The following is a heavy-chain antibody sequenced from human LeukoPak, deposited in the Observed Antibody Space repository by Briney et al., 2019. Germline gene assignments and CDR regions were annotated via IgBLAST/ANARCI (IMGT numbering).Heavy chain of an antibody. D-gene: IGHD2-2*02. CDR2: IRYDGSNK. CDR3: AKDQALIRYCSSTSCYKRSRYYMDV. J-gene: IGHJ6*03. CDR1: GFTFSTYG. Sequence: PGGSLRLSCAASGFTFSTYGMHWVRQAPGKGLEWVAFIRYDGSNKYYADSVKGRFTISRDNSKNTLYLQMNSLRAEDTAVYYCAKDQALIRYCSSTSCYKRSRYYMDVWGKGTTVTVSS. V-gene: IGHV3-30*02.